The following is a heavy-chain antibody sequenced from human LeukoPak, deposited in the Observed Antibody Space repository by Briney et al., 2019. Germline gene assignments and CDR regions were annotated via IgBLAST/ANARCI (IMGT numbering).Heavy chain of an antibody. D-gene: IGHD4-17*01. J-gene: IGHJ4*02. CDR2: ISSSGSTI. CDR1: GFTFSSYE. CDR3: ARDLGTTVTTYLDY. V-gene: IGHV3-48*03. Sequence: GGSLRLSCAASGFTFSSYEMNWVRQAPGKGLEWVSYISSSGSTIYYADSVKGRFTTSRYNAKNSLYLRMNSLRAEDTAVYYCARDLGTTVTTYLDYWGQGTLVTVSS.